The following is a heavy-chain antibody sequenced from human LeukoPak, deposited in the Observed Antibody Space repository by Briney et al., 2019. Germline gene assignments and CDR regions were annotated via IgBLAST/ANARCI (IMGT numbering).Heavy chain of an antibody. Sequence: PRWSLRLSCTASGFTVTNNYMSWVRQAPGKGLEWVSISYSDTNTNYADSVKGRFTISRDTSQNTLSLQMNSLRAEDTAVYYCVRKNRDFNAAFDIWGQGTVVTVSS. CDR1: GFTVTNNY. CDR3: VRKNRDFNAAFDI. D-gene: IGHD1-14*01. CDR2: SYSDTNT. J-gene: IGHJ3*02. V-gene: IGHV3-53*01.